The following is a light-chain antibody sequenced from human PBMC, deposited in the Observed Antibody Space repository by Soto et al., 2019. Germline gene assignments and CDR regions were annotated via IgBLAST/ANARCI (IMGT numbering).Light chain of an antibody. CDR2: EAS. CDR1: QSVGRF. CDR3: QQRLRWPIT. V-gene: IGKV3-11*01. J-gene: IGKJ5*01. Sequence: DIVLTQSPATLSLSPGDRVTLSCRASQSVGRFLSWYQHSPGQGPRLLVYEASNRHTGVPARFSGSGSETDFTLTISSLEPEDFAVYYCQQRLRWPITFGQGTRLEIK.